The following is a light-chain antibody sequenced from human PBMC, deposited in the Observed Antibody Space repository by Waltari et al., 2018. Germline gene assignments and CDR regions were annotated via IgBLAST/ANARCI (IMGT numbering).Light chain of an antibody. V-gene: IGKV3-20*01. CDR3: QHYVSLPVT. J-gene: IGKJ1*01. Sequence: EIVLTQSPGTLSLSPGERATLSCRASQSVSRDLAWYQQHPGQAPRLLIYGASNRATGIPDRFSGSGSGTDFSLIISRLEPEDFAVYYCQHYVSLPVTFGQGTKVEIK. CDR2: GAS. CDR1: QSVSRD.